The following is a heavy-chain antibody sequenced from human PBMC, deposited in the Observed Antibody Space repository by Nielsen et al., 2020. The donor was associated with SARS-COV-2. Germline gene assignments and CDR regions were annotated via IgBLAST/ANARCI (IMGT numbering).Heavy chain of an antibody. CDR1: GYRFTSYW. V-gene: IGHV5-51*01. D-gene: IGHD3-9*01. CDR3: ARREVDWMPPDS. CDR2: IYPHDSDV. Sequence: GESLKISCEASGYRFTSYWIAWVRQLPGKGLEWMGVIYPHDSDVKYSPSFQGQVTISVDISVNTAYLEWGNLKASDSGLYFCARREVDWMPPDSWGQGTLVTVSS. J-gene: IGHJ4*02.